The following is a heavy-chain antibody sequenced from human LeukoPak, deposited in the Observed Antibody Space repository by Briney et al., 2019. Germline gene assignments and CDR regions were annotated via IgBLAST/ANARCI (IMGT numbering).Heavy chain of an antibody. D-gene: IGHD6-19*01. CDR3: AHRLLGSSGWVIAFQM. J-gene: IGHJ3*02. CDR1: GFSLSTSGVG. V-gene: IGHV2-5*02. CDR2: IYWDDDK. Sequence: SGPTLVNPTQTLTLTCTFSGFSLSTSGVGVGWIRQPPGRALEWLALIYWDDDKRYSPSLKSRLTITKDTSKNQVVLTMTNMDPVDTATYYCAHRLLGSSGWVIAFQMWGQGTMVTVSS.